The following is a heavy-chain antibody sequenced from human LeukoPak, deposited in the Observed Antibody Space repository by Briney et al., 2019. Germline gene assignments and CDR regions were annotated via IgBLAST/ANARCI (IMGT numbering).Heavy chain of an antibody. CDR2: IKSKIHGGTS. CDR1: GFTFYNAW. CDR3: TTSTSPGIDH. Sequence: PGGSLRLSCAASGFTFYNAWMSWVRQAPGKGQEWVARIKSKIHGGTSDYAAPVKGRFTISRDDSENMVYLQMNSLKTDDTAVYYCTTSTSPGIDHWGQGTLVTVSS. V-gene: IGHV3-15*01. J-gene: IGHJ4*02. D-gene: IGHD5/OR15-5a*01.